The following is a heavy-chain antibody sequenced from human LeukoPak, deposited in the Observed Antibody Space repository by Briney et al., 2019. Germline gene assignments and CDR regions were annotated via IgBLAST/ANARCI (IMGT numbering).Heavy chain of an antibody. D-gene: IGHD3-22*01. V-gene: IGHV3-11*01. Sequence: GGSLRLSCAASGFTFSDYYMSWIRQAPGKGLEGVSYISSSGSTIYYADSVKGRFTISRDNAKNSLYLQMNSLRAEDTAVYYCARASHYYDSSGYPPDAFDIWGQGTMVTVSS. CDR1: GFTFSDYY. CDR2: ISSSGSTI. J-gene: IGHJ3*02. CDR3: ARASHYYDSSGYPPDAFDI.